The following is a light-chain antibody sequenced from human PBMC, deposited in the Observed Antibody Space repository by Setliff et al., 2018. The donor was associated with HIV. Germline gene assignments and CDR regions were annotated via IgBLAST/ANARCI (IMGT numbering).Light chain of an antibody. J-gene: IGLJ1*01. V-gene: IGLV2-14*01. Sequence: QSVLTQPASVSGSPGQSITISCTGTSSDVGGYSYVSWYQQYPGKAPKLIIYEVRNRPSGVSNRFSGSKSGNTASLTISGLQAEDEADYYCSSYAITNTLPFGTGTKVTVL. CDR3: SSYAITNTLP. CDR1: SSDVGGYSY. CDR2: EVR.